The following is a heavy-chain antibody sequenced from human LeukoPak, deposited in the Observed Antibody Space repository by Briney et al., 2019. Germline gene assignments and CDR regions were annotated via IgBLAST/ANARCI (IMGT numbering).Heavy chain of an antibody. CDR3: ARYPGYYYYMDV. Sequence: SETLSLTCTVSSGSISSYYWSWIRQPPGKGLEWIGYIYYSGSTNYNPSLKSRVTISVDTSKNQFSLKLSSVTAADTAVYYCARYPGYYYYMDVWGKGTTVTISS. CDR2: IYYSGST. CDR1: SGSISSYY. J-gene: IGHJ6*03. V-gene: IGHV4-59*01.